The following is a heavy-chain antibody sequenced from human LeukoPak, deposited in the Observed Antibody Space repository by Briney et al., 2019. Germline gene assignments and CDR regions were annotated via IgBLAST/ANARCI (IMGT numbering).Heavy chain of an antibody. V-gene: IGHV3-23*01. D-gene: IGHD5-18*01. J-gene: IGHJ4*02. CDR1: GFAFSTYA. CDR2: ISGSGGST. CDR3: AKPSVDTSMVDSHFDS. Sequence: ETGGSLRLSCAASGFAFSTYAMSWVRQAPGKGLEWVSGISGSGGSTFYADSVKGRFTISRDNSKNTLYVQMKSLRAEDTAVYYCAKPSVDTSMVDSHFDSWGQGTLVTVSS.